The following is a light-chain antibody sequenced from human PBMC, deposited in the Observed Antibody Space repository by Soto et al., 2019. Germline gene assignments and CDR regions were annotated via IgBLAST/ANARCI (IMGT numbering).Light chain of an antibody. CDR2: GAS. J-gene: IGKJ1*01. CDR3: QQFGISPWT. V-gene: IGKV3-20*01. CDR1: QSVSDNY. Sequence: EMVVTQSPDTLSLSPGERVTLFCRASQSVSDNYLAWYQQKPGQAPRLLIYGASNRATGIPDRFTGAGSGTDFTLTISRLEPEDYGVYYCQQFGISPWTFGQGTRVE.